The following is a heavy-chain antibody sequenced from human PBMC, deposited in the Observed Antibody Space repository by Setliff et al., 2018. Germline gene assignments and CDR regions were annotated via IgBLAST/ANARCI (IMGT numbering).Heavy chain of an antibody. J-gene: IGHJ4*02. CDR2: IHYSGNT. V-gene: IGHV4-61*10. Sequence: SETLSLTCTVSGGSISSGSYYWSWIRQPAGKGLEWIGYIHYSGNTNYNPSLKSRVTISFNTSKNQISLKLSSVTAADTAVYYCASLPYFDSSGQTQYYFDYWGQGTLVTVSS. D-gene: IGHD3-22*01. CDR1: GGSISSGSYY. CDR3: ASLPYFDSSGQTQYYFDY.